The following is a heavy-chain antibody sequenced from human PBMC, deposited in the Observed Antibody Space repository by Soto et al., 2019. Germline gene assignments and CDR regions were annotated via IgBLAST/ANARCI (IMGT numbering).Heavy chain of an antibody. D-gene: IGHD6-19*01. Sequence: SETLSLTCTVSGGSISGSSYYWGWIRQPPGKGLEWIGNIYLSGTTYYNPSLKSRVTISYDTSKNQFSLNLRSVTAADTAVYYCAGPLRYSSGPSNWFDPWGQGTLVTVYS. J-gene: IGHJ5*02. CDR2: IYLSGTT. CDR1: GGSISGSSYY. V-gene: IGHV4-39*01. CDR3: AGPLRYSSGPSNWFDP.